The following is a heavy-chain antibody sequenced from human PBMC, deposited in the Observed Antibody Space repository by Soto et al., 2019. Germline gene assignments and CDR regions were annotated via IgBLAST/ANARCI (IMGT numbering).Heavy chain of an antibody. V-gene: IGHV3-23*01. CDR1: GFTFSSYA. J-gene: IGHJ4*02. CDR2: ISGSGGST. Sequence: GGSLRLSCAASGFTFSSYAMSWVRQAPGKGLEWVSAISGSGGSTYYADSVKGRFTISRDNSKNTLYLQMNSLRAEDTAVYYYAKGAPQTKWLVKKDYFDYWGQGTLVTSPQ. D-gene: IGHD6-19*01. CDR3: AKGAPQTKWLVKKDYFDY.